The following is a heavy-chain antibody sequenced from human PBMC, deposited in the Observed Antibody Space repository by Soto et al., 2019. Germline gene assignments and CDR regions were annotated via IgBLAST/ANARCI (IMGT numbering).Heavy chain of an antibody. CDR1: GDTFTNFG. CDR2: IATYNSNK. Sequence: HLVQSGPEVKQPGASVTVSCKTSGDTFTNFGLSWVRQAPGQGLEWMGWIATYNSNKNSAQKFQGRLTLTTDTSTSTAYMELKSLGYDDTAVYYCARVLRGVVNWFDPWGQGTLVTVSS. D-gene: IGHD3-10*01. V-gene: IGHV1-18*01. CDR3: ARVLRGVVNWFDP. J-gene: IGHJ5*02.